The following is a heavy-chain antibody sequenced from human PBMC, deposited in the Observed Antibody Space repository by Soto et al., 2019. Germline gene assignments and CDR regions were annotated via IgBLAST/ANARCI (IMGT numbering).Heavy chain of an antibody. J-gene: IGHJ3*02. V-gene: IGHV4-31*03. D-gene: IGHD2-15*01. CDR3: AREDLCSSGICHLSCGFDI. CDR2: IYYSGTT. Sequence: QVQLQESCPGLVKPSQTLSLTFTVSCDSIISCGYYWSWIRQHPGKGLESIGYIYYSGTTYYNPSLKRRLAISVDPSESQFSLKLDSVAAADTAVYYCAREDLCSSGICHLSCGFDIWGQGTMVTVSS. CDR1: CDSIISCGYY.